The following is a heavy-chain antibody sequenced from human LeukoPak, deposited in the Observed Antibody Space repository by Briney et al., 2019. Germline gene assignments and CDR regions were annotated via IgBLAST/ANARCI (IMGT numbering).Heavy chain of an antibody. V-gene: IGHV4-39*01. CDR3: ARQRSGSYYNYWFDP. CDR1: GFSISSSSYY. D-gene: IGHD1-26*01. CDR2: IYYSGCA. J-gene: IGHJ5*02. Sequence: SETLSLTCTVSGFSISSSSYYWGWIRQPPGKGLEWIGSIYYSGCAYYNPSLKSRVTISVDTPKNQSSLKLRSVTDADTAVYYCARQRSGSYYNYWFDPWGQGTLVNGS.